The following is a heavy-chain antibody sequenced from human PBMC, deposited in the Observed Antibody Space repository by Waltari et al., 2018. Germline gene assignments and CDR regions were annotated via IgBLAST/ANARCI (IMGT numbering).Heavy chain of an antibody. D-gene: IGHD3-22*01. V-gene: IGHV4-34*02. CDR1: GGSFTGHH. CDR2: INHSGNT. Sequence: QVQVQQWGAGLLKPSETLSLTCAVYGGSFTGHHWNWIRQPPGKGLEWIGEINHSGNTNYNPSLKSRVTITRDMSTSTAYMELSSLRSEDTAVYYCAATTFYSGYAFRYWGQGTLVTVSS. CDR3: AATTFYSGYAFRY. J-gene: IGHJ4*02.